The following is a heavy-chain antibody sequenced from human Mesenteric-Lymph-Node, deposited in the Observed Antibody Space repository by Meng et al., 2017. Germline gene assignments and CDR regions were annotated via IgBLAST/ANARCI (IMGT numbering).Heavy chain of an antibody. CDR2: IYYSGTT. V-gene: IGHV4-39*07. J-gene: IGHJ5*02. CDR1: GGSISSSTYC. Sequence: SETLSLTCTVSGGSISSSTYCWGWIRQPPGKGPEWIGSIYYSGTTHWNPSLKSRVTISLDMSRNQFSLKVSSVTAADTAVYYCARLRIDSPWSDPWGQGTLVTVSS. D-gene: IGHD2/OR15-2a*01. CDR3: ARLRIDSPWSDP.